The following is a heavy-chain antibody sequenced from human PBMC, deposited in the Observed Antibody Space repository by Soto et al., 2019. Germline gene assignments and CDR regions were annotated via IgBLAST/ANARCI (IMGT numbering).Heavy chain of an antibody. V-gene: IGHV3-66*01. CDR3: VREKVTMIVGFYYFDY. CDR1: GFTVSSNY. Sequence: GGSLRLSCAASGFTVSSNYMSWVRRAPGKGLEWVSVIYAGGNTHYADSVEGRFTISRDNSNNMLYLQMNSLRAEDTAVYYCVREKVTMIVGFYYFDYWGQGTRVTVSS. CDR2: IYAGGNT. J-gene: IGHJ4*02. D-gene: IGHD3-22*01.